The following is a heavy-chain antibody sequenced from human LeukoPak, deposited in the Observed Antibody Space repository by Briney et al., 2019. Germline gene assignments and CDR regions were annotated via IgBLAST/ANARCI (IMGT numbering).Heavy chain of an antibody. CDR2: IDPDDSYT. D-gene: IGHD6-19*01. Sequence: GESLKISCKDSGHNLATHYINWVRQMPGKGLEWMGRIDPDDSYTNYSPAFQGRVKMSADKSSRTAYLQWSSLEASDTAMYYCARQYGSGSSISPDFDYWGQGTLVTVSS. CDR1: GHNLATHY. J-gene: IGHJ4*02. V-gene: IGHV5-10-1*01. CDR3: ARQYGSGSSISPDFDY.